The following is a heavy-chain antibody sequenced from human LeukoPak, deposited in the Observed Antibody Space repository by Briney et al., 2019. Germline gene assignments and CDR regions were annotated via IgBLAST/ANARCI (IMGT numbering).Heavy chain of an antibody. D-gene: IGHD6-13*01. CDR1: GGSINTGGYS. V-gene: IGHV4-30-2*01. J-gene: IGHJ5*02. CDR2: IYHSGST. CDR3: ARHRRYSSSRRITWWFDP. Sequence: SQTLSLTCTVSGGSINTGGYSWSWIRQPPGKGLEWIAYIYHSGSTYYNPSLKSRVTISIDRSKNQFSLKLSSVTAADTAVYYCARHRRYSSSRRITWWFDPWGQGTLVTVSS.